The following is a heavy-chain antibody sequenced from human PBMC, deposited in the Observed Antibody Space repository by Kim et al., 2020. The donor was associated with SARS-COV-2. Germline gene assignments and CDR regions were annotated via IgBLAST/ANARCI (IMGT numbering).Heavy chain of an antibody. V-gene: IGHV3-23*01. CDR1: GFTFSSYA. Sequence: GGSLRLSCAASGFTFSSYAMSWVRQAPGKGLEWVSAISGSGGSTYYADSVKGRFTISRDNSKNTLYLQMNSLRAEDTAVYYCAKRISGSGSYYGLSFDYWGQGTLVTVSS. CDR3: AKRISGSGSYYGLSFDY. D-gene: IGHD1-26*01. J-gene: IGHJ4*02. CDR2: ISGSGGST.